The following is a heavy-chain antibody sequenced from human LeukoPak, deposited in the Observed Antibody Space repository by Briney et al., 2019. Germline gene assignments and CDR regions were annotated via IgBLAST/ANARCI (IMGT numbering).Heavy chain of an antibody. CDR1: GFTFSSYG. Sequence: GGSLRLSCAASGFTFSSYGMHWVRQAPGKGLEWVAFIRYDGSNKYYADSVKGRFTISRDNSKNTLYLQMNSLRAEDTAVYYCALAVAGLDAFDIWGQGTMVTVSS. CDR2: IRYDGSNK. D-gene: IGHD6-19*01. V-gene: IGHV3-30*02. CDR3: ALAVAGLDAFDI. J-gene: IGHJ3*02.